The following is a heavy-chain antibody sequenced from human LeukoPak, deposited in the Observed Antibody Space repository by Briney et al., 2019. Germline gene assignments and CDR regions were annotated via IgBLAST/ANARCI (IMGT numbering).Heavy chain of an antibody. CDR1: GFTFSSYA. CDR3: ANGIWFGGLLFDY. V-gene: IGHV3-30*18. J-gene: IGHJ4*02. CDR2: ISYDGSDK. D-gene: IGHD3-10*01. Sequence: GGSLRLSCAASGFTFSSYAMHWVRQAPGKGLEWVAVISYDGSDKYYADSVKGRFTISRDNSKNTLYLQMNSLRPEDTAVYYCANGIWFGGLLFDYWGQGTLVTVSS.